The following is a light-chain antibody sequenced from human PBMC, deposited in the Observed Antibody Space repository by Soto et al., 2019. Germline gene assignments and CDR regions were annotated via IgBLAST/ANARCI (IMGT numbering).Light chain of an antibody. Sequence: DNVLTQSPATLSLSPGETATLSCRASHSVGADYVAWYQHKRGPPPRLLVYRASTRATGIPDRISGIGSGTDFSLTISRLEPEDSAEFYCQKYASAPLTFGGGTKVEI. CDR2: RAS. CDR1: HSVGADY. CDR3: QKYASAPLT. V-gene: IGKV3-20*01. J-gene: IGKJ4*01.